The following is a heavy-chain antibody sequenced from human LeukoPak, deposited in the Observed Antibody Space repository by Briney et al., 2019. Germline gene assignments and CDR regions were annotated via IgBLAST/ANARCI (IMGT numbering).Heavy chain of an antibody. J-gene: IGHJ6*03. CDR1: GYTFTDYY. CDR2: INPNSDGT. CDR3: GRASFLYSMDV. V-gene: IGHV1-2*02. Sequence: VSVKVSCKASGYTFTDYYIHWVRQAPGQGLEWMGWINPNSDGTNYAREFQGRVTMTRDTSISTAYMELSSLRSDDTAVYFCGRASFLYSMDVWGKGTTVTVSS. D-gene: IGHD2/OR15-2a*01.